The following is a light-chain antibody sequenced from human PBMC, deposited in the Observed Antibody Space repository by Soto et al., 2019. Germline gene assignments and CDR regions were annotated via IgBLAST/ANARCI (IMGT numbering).Light chain of an antibody. Sequence: EIVLTQSPGTLSLSPGERATLSCRASQSVDSSYLAWYQQKPGQAPRLLIYTASTRATGIPDRFSGSGSGTDFTLTIRRLEPEDFAVYYCQQYGSSPWTFGQGTKVEI. CDR3: QQYGSSPWT. CDR2: TAS. CDR1: QSVDSSY. J-gene: IGKJ1*01. V-gene: IGKV3-20*01.